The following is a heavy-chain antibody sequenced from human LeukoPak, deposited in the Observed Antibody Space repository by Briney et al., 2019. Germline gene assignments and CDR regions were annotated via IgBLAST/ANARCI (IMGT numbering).Heavy chain of an antibody. D-gene: IGHD3-10*01. CDR1: GFTFSEYW. Sequence: GGSLRLSCSASGFTFSEYWLSWVRQAPGKGLEWVANIKQDGSEKNYVDSVKGRFTISRDNAKNSVYPQMNSLRAEDTAVYYCAKDHEYDYGWGSRWYYLDYWGQGTPVTVSS. CDR2: IKQDGSEK. V-gene: IGHV3-7*04. J-gene: IGHJ4*02. CDR3: AKDHEYDYGWGSRWYYLDY.